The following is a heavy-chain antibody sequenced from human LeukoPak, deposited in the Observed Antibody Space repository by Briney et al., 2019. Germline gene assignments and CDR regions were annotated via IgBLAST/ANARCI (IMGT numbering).Heavy chain of an antibody. Sequence: GGALKLPCSASGIPFRSFGIYRVRQASRKGAEWVAFYGYDGSNKYYAASVKGRFTISRDNSKNTLYLQMKSLRAEDTAVYYCAKGGGCSWSYYYHYMDVWGKGTTVTISS. CDR1: GIPFRSFG. V-gene: IGHV3-30*02. J-gene: IGHJ6*03. D-gene: IGHD2-15*01. CDR2: YGYDGSNK. CDR3: AKGGGCSWSYYYHYMDV.